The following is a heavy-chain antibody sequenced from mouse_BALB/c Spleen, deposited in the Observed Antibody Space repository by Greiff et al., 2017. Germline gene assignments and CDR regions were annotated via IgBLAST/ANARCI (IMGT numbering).Heavy chain of an antibody. CDR2: INPYNDGT. V-gene: IGHV1-14*01. D-gene: IGHD2-10*01. Sequence: VQLQQSGPELVKPGASVKMSCKASGYTFTSYVMHWVKQKPGQGLEWIGYINPYNDGTKYNEKFKGKATLTSDKSSSTAYMELSSLTSEDSAVYYCARDGTSYYGNFYFDYWGQGTTLTVSS. J-gene: IGHJ2*01. CDR1: GYTFTSYV. CDR3: ARDGTSYYGNFYFDY.